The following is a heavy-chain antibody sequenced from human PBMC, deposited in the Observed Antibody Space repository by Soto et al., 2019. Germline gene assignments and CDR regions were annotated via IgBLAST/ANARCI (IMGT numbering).Heavy chain of an antibody. J-gene: IGHJ1*01. Sequence: QVQLQESGPGLVKPSGTLSLTCAVSGGSISSSNWWSWVRQPPGKGLEWIGEIYQSGSTNYTPSLKCRVTISVDKSKNQFSLKLSSVTAEDTALYYCATLDPRGATSWGHGTMVTVSS. CDR1: GGSISSSNW. D-gene: IGHD3-16*01. CDR3: ATLDPRGATS. CDR2: IYQSGST. V-gene: IGHV4-4*02.